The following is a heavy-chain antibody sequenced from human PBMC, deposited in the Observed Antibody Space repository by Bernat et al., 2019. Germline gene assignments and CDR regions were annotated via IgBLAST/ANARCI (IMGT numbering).Heavy chain of an antibody. Sequence: VQLVESGGGVVQPGRSLRLSCAASGFTFSSYGLHWVRQAPGKGLEWVSGISWNSGSIGYADSVKGRFTISRDNAKNSLYLQMNSLRAEDTALYYCAKAPYSSGWYNWFDPWGQGTLVTVSS. CDR3: AKAPYSSGWYNWFDP. V-gene: IGHV3-9*01. J-gene: IGHJ5*02. CDR1: GFTFSSYG. D-gene: IGHD6-19*01. CDR2: ISWNSGSI.